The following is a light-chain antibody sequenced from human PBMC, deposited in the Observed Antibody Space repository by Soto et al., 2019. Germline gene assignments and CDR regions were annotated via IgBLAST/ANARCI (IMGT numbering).Light chain of an antibody. J-gene: IGKJ5*01. CDR3: QQYGSSSL. CDR2: GAS. V-gene: IGKV3-20*01. CDR1: QSVSSRN. Sequence: EIVLTQSPGTLSLSPGERATLSCRASQSVSSRNLAWYQQKPGQAPRLLIYGASSRATGIPDRFVGSGSGTDFTLTISRLEPEDFAVYYCQQYGSSSLFGQGTRLEI.